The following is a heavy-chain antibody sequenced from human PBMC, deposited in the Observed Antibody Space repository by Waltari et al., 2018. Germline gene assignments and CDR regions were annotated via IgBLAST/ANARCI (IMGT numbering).Heavy chain of an antibody. CDR2: IIPIFGTA. V-gene: IGHV1-69*05. D-gene: IGHD3-22*01. Sequence: QVQLVQSGAEVKKPGSSVKVSCKASGGTFSSYAISWVRQAPGQGLEWMGGIIPIFGTANYAQKFQGRVTITTDESTSTAYMELSSLRSEDTAVYYCARDTYYYDSSGYLGWFDPWGQGTLVTVSS. CDR1: GGTFSSYA. J-gene: IGHJ5*02. CDR3: ARDTYYYDSSGYLGWFDP.